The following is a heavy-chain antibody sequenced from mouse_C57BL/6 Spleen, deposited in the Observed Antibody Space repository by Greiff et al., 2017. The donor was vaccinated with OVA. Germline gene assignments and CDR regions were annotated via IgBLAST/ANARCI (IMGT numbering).Heavy chain of an antibody. V-gene: IGHV1-82*01. CDR1: GYAFSSSW. J-gene: IGHJ2*01. D-gene: IGHD1-1*01. Sequence: VMLVESGPELVKPGASVKISCKASGYAFSSSWMNWVKQRPGKGLEWIGRIYPGDGDTNYNGKFKGKATLTADKSSSTAYMQLSSLTSEDSAVYFCARDYGSSYVFDYWGQGTTLTVSS. CDR3: ARDYGSSYVFDY. CDR2: IYPGDGDT.